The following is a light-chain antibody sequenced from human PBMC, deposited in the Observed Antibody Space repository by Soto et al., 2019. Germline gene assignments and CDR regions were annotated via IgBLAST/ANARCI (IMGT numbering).Light chain of an antibody. V-gene: IGKV1-5*03. CDR1: QSFNTW. CDR3: QQYNSYPYT. Sequence: DVQMTQSPSSLSPSVGDRVTITCRASQSFNTWLAWYQQKPGKAPKLLIYKTSILESGVPSRFSGSGSGTEFPLTISSLQPEDSATYYCQQYNSYPYTFGQGTKLEI. CDR2: KTS. J-gene: IGKJ2*01.